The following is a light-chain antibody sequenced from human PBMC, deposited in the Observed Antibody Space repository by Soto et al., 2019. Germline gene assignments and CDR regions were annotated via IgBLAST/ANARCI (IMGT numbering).Light chain of an antibody. CDR3: SSYTTSNTRQIV. CDR1: SSDVGGYNY. CDR2: DVS. J-gene: IGLJ1*01. Sequence: QSLLTQPASRSGSPGQSITISCPGTSSDVGGYNYVSWYQHHPGKAPKLMIYDVSNRPSGVSNRFSGSKSGNTASLTISGLQPEDEADYYCSSYTTSNTRQIVFGTGTKVTVL. V-gene: IGLV2-14*03.